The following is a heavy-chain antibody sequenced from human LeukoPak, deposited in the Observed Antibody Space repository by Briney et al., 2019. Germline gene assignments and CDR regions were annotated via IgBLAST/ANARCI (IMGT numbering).Heavy chain of an antibody. CDR1: GYTFTGYY. CDR3: AVAPGDY. D-gene: IGHD2-21*01. V-gene: IGHV1-2*02. Sequence: ASVKVSCKASGYTFTGYYMHWVRQAPGQGLEWMGWINPNTGDTHYAQKFQGRVTLTRDTSITTVYMELSRLTPDDTAIFYCAVAPGDYWGQGTLVTVSS. J-gene: IGHJ4*02. CDR2: INPNTGDT.